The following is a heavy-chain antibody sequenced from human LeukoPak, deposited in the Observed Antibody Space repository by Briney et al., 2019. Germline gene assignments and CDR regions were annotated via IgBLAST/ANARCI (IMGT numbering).Heavy chain of an antibody. V-gene: IGHV4-59*01. CDR1: GVSISSSY. Sequence: PSETLSLTCSVSGVSISSSYWSWIRQPPGKGLEWIGFIYYSGSTNYNPSLKSRVTISADTPKNQFSLKLTSVTAADTAVYYCVRGYYDSSGYSNTFDIWGQGTMVTVSS. J-gene: IGHJ3*02. CDR3: VRGYYDSSGYSNTFDI. D-gene: IGHD3-22*01. CDR2: IYYSGST.